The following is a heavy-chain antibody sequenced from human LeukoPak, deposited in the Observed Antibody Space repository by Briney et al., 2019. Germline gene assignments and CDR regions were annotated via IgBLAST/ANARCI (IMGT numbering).Heavy chain of an antibody. CDR3: ARDRMVRGAIIGGEFDY. V-gene: IGHV1-69*05. CDR2: IIPIFDTA. CDR1: GGTFSSYA. D-gene: IGHD3-10*01. Sequence: GASVKVSCKASGGTFSSYAINWVRQAPGQGLEWMGGIIPIFDTANYAQKFQGRVTITTDESTNTAYMELSSLRSEDTAVYYCARDRMVRGAIIGGEFDYWGQGTLVTVSS. J-gene: IGHJ4*02.